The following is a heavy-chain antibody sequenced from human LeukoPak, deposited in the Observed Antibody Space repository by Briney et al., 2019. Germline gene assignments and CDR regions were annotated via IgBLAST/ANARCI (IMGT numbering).Heavy chain of an antibody. V-gene: IGHV1-69-2*01. D-gene: IGHD1-26*01. CDR2: INVEDGDT. CDR1: GYSFIDYF. Sequence: ASVTISCKASGYSFIDYFIHWVQQAPGKGREWMGRINVEDGDTIYAENFQGRVTMTADTSTETAYMEMSSLRSGDTAIYYCATFSGSSTYSFDNWGQGTLITVSS. CDR3: ATFSGSSTYSFDN. J-gene: IGHJ4*02.